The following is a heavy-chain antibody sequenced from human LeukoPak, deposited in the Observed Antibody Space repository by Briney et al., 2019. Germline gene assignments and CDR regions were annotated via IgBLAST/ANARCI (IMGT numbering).Heavy chain of an antibody. D-gene: IGHD6-13*01. CDR1: GFTFSRYS. CDR3: AAGIGAAGTVY. J-gene: IGHJ4*02. V-gene: IGHV3-21*01. Sequence: GGSLRLSCAASGFTFSRYSMNWLRQAPGKGLEWVSSISSSSSYIYYADSVKGRFTISRDNAKNSLYLQMNSLRAEDTAVYYCAAGIGAAGTVYWGQGTLVTVSS. CDR2: ISSSSSYI.